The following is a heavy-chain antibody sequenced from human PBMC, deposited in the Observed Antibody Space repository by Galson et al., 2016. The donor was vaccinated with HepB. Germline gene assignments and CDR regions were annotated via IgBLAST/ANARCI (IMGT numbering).Heavy chain of an antibody. D-gene: IGHD4-17*01. CDR2: INTNSGNP. CDR1: GYTFTRCA. V-gene: IGHV7-4-1*02. Sequence: SVKVSCKASGYTFTRCALNWVRQAPGQGLEWMGWINTNSGNPTYAQGFTGRFVFSLDTSVSTAYLQFSSLKAEDTAVYYCARGQDYGNFDYWGQGTLVTASS. CDR3: ARGQDYGNFDY. J-gene: IGHJ4*02.